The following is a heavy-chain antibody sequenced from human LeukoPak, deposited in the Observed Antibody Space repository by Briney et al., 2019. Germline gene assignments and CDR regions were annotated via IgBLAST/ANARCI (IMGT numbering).Heavy chain of an antibody. J-gene: IGHJ4*02. D-gene: IGHD6-19*01. Sequence: PSETLSLTCAVYGGSFSGYYWSWIRQPPGKGLEWIGEINHSGSTNYNPSLKSRVTISVDTSKNQFSLKLSSVTAADTAVYYCARVVRSSGWYGGNYFDYWGQGTLVTVSS. CDR3: ARVVRSSGWYGGNYFDY. V-gene: IGHV4-34*01. CDR1: GGSFSGYY. CDR2: INHSGST.